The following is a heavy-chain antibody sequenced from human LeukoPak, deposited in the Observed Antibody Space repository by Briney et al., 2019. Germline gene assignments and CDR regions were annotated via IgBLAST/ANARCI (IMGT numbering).Heavy chain of an antibody. V-gene: IGHV4-61*02. CDR3: ARGLSGAWEVQGY. J-gene: IGHJ4*02. Sequence: SQTLSLTCSVSGDSITSGSYFWSWVRQPAGKGLEWIGRIQASGRTSYNPSLKSRVTIPMDTSKNQFSLKLSFVTAADTALYYCARGLSGAWEVQGYWGQGTLVTVSS. D-gene: IGHD1-26*01. CDR1: GDSITSGSYF. CDR2: IQASGRT.